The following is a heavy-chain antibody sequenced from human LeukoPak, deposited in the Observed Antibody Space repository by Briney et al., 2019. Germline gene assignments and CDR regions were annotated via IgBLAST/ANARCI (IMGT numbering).Heavy chain of an antibody. CDR2: IYYSGST. CDR3: ARAWYYYDSSGYYPFDY. CDR1: GDSISNYY. D-gene: IGHD3-22*01. Sequence: SETLSLTCTVSGDSISNYYWGWIRQPPGEGLEWIGSIYYSGSTYYNPSLKSRVTISVDTSKNQFSLKLSSVTAADTAVYYCARAWYYYDSSGYYPFDYWGQGTLVTVSS. J-gene: IGHJ4*02. V-gene: IGHV4-39*01.